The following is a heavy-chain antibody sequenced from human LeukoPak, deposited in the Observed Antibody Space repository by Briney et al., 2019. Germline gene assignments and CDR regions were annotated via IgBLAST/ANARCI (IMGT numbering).Heavy chain of an antibody. Sequence: PSETLSLTCAVYGGSFSGYYWSWIRQPPGKGLEWIGEINHSGSTNYNPSLKSRVTISVDTSKNQFSLKLSSVTAADTAVYYCARRSGSRGHYYYYMDVWGKGTTVTVSS. V-gene: IGHV4-34*01. CDR3: ARRSGSRGHYYYYMDV. J-gene: IGHJ6*03. CDR2: INHSGST. D-gene: IGHD1-26*01. CDR1: GGSFSGYY.